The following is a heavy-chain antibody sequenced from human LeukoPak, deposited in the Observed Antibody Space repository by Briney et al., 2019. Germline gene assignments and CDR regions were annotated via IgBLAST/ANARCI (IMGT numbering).Heavy chain of an antibody. CDR3: ARADSSGWYYFDY. CDR1: GFTVSSNY. V-gene: IGHV3-53*01. D-gene: IGHD6-19*01. Sequence: GGSLRLSCAASGFTVSSNYMSWVRQAPGKGLEWVSVIYSGGSTYYADSVKGRFTISRDNSKNTLYLQMNNLRAEDTAVYYCARADSSGWYYFDYWGQGTLVTVSS. J-gene: IGHJ4*02. CDR2: IYSGGST.